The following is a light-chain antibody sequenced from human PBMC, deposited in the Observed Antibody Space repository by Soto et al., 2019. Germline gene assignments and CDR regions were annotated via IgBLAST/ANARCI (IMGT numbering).Light chain of an antibody. J-gene: IGKJ4*01. CDR3: QQYGSSRLT. CDR1: QSVSSNY. V-gene: IGKV3-20*01. CDR2: AAS. Sequence: EIVLTQSPGTLSLSPGERVTLSCRASQSVSSNYLAWYQQIPSQAPRLLIYAASSRATGTPDRFSGSGSGTDFTLTISRLEPEDSAVYYCQQYGSSRLTFGGGTRVEIK.